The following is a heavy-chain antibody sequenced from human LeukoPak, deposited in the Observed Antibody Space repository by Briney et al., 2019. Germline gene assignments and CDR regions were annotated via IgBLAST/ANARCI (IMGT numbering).Heavy chain of an antibody. CDR3: AKSYSAVMAMMDV. CDR1: GFTISNYS. V-gene: IGHV3-21*01. J-gene: IGHJ6*04. CDR2: ISSRSSYI. D-gene: IGHD3-16*01. Sequence: GGSLRLSCAASGFTISNYSMNWVRQAPGKGLEWVSSISSRSSYIYHADSVKGRFTISTDNAKNSLFLQMNSLRAEAKAVYFYAKSYSAVMAMMDVWGKGTTVTVSS.